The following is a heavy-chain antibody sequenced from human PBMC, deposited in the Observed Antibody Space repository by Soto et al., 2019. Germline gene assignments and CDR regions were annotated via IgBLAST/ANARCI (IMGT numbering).Heavy chain of an antibody. Sequence: EVQLVESGGGLVQPGGSLRLSCTASGLTFSTYWMHWVRQAPGKGLAWISRLNSGATTANYADSVRGRCTISRDNAKNTVYLQLNSLSDEATAVYYCARGVPGYYAVDVWGQGTTVTVSS. V-gene: IGHV3-74*01. CDR3: ARGVPGYYAVDV. CDR2: LNSGATTA. J-gene: IGHJ6*02. CDR1: GLTFSTYW.